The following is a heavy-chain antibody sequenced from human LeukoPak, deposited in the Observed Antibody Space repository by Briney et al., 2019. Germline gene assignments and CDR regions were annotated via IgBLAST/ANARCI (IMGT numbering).Heavy chain of an antibody. J-gene: IGHJ6*03. Sequence: GGSLRPSCAASGFTFSSYGTHWVRQAPGKGLEWVAVISYDGSNKYYADSVKGRFTISRDNSKNTLYLQMNSLRAEDTAVYYCANGYCTNGVCYPYYYYYMDVWGKGTTVTVSS. D-gene: IGHD2-8*01. V-gene: IGHV3-30*18. CDR2: ISYDGSNK. CDR3: ANGYCTNGVCYPYYYYYMDV. CDR1: GFTFSSYG.